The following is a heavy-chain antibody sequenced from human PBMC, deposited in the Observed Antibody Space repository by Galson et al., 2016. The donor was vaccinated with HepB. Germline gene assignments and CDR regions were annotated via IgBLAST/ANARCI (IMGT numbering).Heavy chain of an antibody. V-gene: IGHV1-18*01. CDR1: GYTFTTFG. CDR2: ITTYNGYT. J-gene: IGHJ5*02. D-gene: IGHD3-16*02. Sequence: SVKVSCKASGYTFTTFGISWVRQAPGQGLEWMGWITTYNGYTNYAQKFQGRVPMTTDTSTSTAYMELGSLRSDDTAVYYCARHYDNIWGSYRSGFERWGQGTRVTVSS. CDR3: ARHYDNIWGSYRSGFER.